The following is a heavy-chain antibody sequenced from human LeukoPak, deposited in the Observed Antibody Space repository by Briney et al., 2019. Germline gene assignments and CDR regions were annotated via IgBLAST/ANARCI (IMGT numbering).Heavy chain of an antibody. CDR2: INHNGNVN. J-gene: IGHJ6*02. Sequence: GGSLRLSCAASGFTFSSYWMNWARQAPGKELEWVASINHNGNVNYYVDSVKGRFTISRDNAKNSLYLQMSNLRAEDTAVYFCARGGGLDVWGQGATVTVSS. V-gene: IGHV3-7*03. CDR1: GFTFSSYW. CDR3: ARGGGLDV. D-gene: IGHD3-16*01.